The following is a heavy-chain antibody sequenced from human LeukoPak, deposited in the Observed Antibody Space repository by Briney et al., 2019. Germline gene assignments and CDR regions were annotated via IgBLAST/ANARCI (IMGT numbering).Heavy chain of an antibody. J-gene: IGHJ4*02. Sequence: GGSLRLSCAASGFTFSSYSMNWVRQAPGKGLEWVANINQDESGKYYVDSVKGRFTISRVNAKNSLFLQMNSLRVEDTAVYYCARDNSGPYNWGQGTLVTVSS. D-gene: IGHD1-26*01. V-gene: IGHV3-7*05. CDR3: ARDNSGPYN. CDR2: INQDESGK. CDR1: GFTFSSYS.